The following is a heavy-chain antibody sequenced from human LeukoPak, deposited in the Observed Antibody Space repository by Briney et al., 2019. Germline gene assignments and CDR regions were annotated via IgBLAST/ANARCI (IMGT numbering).Heavy chain of an antibody. CDR2: IYHSGST. CDR3: ANTMARGVIRY. Sequence: SETLSLTCTVSGYSISSTYYWGWIRQPPGKGLEWLGSIYHSGSTYYNPSLKSRVTISVDTSKNQFSLKLTSVTAADTAVYYCANTMARGVIRYWGQGTLVTVSS. J-gene: IGHJ4*02. CDR1: GYSISSTYY. D-gene: IGHD3-10*01. V-gene: IGHV4-38-2*02.